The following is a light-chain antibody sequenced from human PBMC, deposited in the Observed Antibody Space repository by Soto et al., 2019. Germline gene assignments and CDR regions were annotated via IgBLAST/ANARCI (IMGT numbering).Light chain of an antibody. J-gene: IGLJ1*01. CDR2: GNT. CDR3: QSYDTSLSVYV. V-gene: IGLV1-40*01. CDR1: NSNIGAPYD. Sequence: QSALTQPPSVSGAPGQGVTISCTGSNSNIGAPYDVHWYQQLPGTAPKLLIYGNTNRPSGVPDRFSGSKSGTSASLAITGLQAEDEADYYCQSYDTSLSVYVFGTGTKLTVL.